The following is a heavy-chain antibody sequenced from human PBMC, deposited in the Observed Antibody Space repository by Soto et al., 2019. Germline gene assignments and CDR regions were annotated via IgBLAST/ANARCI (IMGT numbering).Heavy chain of an antibody. CDR2: ISGSGDST. CDR1: GFTFSSYA. CDR3: AKDQLNDYNAWYGPGGEKYFAP. J-gene: IGHJ5*02. Sequence: EVQLLESGGGLVQPGGSLRLSCAASGFTFSSYAMTWVRQTPGKGLEWVSAISGSGDSTYYADSVKGRFTVSRDNSKSTLYLQMSSLRAEDTALYYCAKDQLNDYNAWYGPGGEKYFAPWGQGSLVTVSS. V-gene: IGHV3-23*01. D-gene: IGHD4-4*01.